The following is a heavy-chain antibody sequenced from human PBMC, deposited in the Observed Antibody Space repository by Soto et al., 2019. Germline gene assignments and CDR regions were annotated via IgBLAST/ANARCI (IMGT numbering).Heavy chain of an antibody. Sequence: QVQLQQWGAGLLKPSETLSLTCAVYGGSFSGYYWSWIRQPPGKGVEWIGEINHSGSTNYNPSFKSRVTISVDTSKNQFSLKLRSVTAADTSVYYCARSVRVGWLRPLYYYVMDVWGKGTTVTVSS. D-gene: IGHD5-12*01. CDR1: GGSFSGYY. CDR3: ARSVRVGWLRPLYYYVMDV. CDR2: INHSGST. J-gene: IGHJ6*04. V-gene: IGHV4-34*01.